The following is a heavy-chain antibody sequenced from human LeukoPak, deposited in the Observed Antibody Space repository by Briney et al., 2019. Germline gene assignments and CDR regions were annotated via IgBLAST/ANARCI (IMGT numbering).Heavy chain of an antibody. J-gene: IGHJ4*02. D-gene: IGHD1-26*01. CDR1: GFTFSSYG. CDR3: AKDRGIVGATAFDY. CDR2: ISGSGGST. Sequence: PGGSLRLSCAASGFTFSSYGMSWVRQAPGKGLEWVSAISGSGGSTYYADSVKGRFTISRDNSKNTLYLQMNSLRAEDTAVYYCAKDRGIVGATAFDYWGQGTLVTVSS. V-gene: IGHV3-23*01.